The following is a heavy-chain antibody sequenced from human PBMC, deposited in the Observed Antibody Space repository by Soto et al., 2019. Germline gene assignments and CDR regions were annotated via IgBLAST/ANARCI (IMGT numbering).Heavy chain of an antibody. D-gene: IGHD3-3*01. V-gene: IGHV2-5*02. CDR3: AHRVLRTVFGLVTTTAIYFDF. CDR1: GFSLTTSGVG. J-gene: IGHJ4*02. CDR2: IYWDDDK. Sequence: QITLNESGPTQVKPRQTLTLTCTFSGFSLTTSGVGVGWIRQSPGKAPEWLALIYWDDDKRYSPSLKSRLTITKDTSKNQVVLTMADLDHVDTATYYCAHRVLRTVFGLVTTTAIYFDFWGQGTPVAVSS.